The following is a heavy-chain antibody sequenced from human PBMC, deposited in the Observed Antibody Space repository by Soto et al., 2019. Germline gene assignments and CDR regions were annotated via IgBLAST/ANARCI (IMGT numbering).Heavy chain of an antibody. CDR3: ARDRGTVVPAGAFDI. D-gene: IGHD2-2*01. Sequence: QVQLVESGGGVVQPGRSLRLSCAASGFTFSSYGMHWVRQAPVKGMEWVEVIWYDGSNKYYADSVKGRFTISRDNSKNTRDLQMNSLRAEDTAVYYCARDRGTVVPAGAFDIWGQGTMVTVSS. J-gene: IGHJ3*02. CDR2: IWYDGSNK. CDR1: GFTFSSYG. V-gene: IGHV3-33*01.